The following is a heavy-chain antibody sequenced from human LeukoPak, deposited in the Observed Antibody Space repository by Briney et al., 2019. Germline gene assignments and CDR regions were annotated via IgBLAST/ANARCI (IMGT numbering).Heavy chain of an antibody. D-gene: IGHD3-3*01. CDR1: GYTFTSYG. CDR2: ISAYNGNT. V-gene: IGHV1-18*01. CDR3: ARTTYYDFWSGYYTDY. J-gene: IGHJ4*02. Sequence: ASVKVSCKASGYTFTSYGISWVRQAPGQGLEWMGWISAYNGNTNYAQKLQGRVTMTTDTSTSTAYMELRSLRSDDTAVYYCARTTYYDFWSGYYTDYWGQGTLVTVS.